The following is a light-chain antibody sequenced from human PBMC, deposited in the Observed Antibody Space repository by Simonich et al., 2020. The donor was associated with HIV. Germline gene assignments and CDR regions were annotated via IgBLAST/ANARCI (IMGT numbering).Light chain of an antibody. J-gene: IGLJ2*01. V-gene: IGLV3-27*01. CDR2: KDS. CDR1: VLEKKY. CDR3: YSAADNIGV. Sequence: SYELTQPSSVSVSPGQTARITCSGDVLEKKYARWFQQKPGQAPVLLIYKDSERASGIPERFSGSSSGTTVTLTISGAQVEDEADYYCYSAADNIGVFGGGTKLTVL.